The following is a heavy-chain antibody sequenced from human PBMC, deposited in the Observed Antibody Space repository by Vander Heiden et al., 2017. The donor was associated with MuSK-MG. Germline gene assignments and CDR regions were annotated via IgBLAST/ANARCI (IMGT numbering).Heavy chain of an antibody. Sequence: QVQLQQWGAELLKPSETLSLPCAVYGGSFSGYYWSWIRQPPGKGLEWIGEINHSGSTNYNPSLKSRVTISVDTSKNQFSLKLSSVTAADTAVYYCARAGYCSSTSCYFGFSYYGMDVWCQGTTVTVSS. D-gene: IGHD2-2*03. V-gene: IGHV4-34*01. CDR1: GGSFSGYY. CDR3: ARAGYCSSTSCYFGFSYYGMDV. J-gene: IGHJ6*02. CDR2: INHSGST.